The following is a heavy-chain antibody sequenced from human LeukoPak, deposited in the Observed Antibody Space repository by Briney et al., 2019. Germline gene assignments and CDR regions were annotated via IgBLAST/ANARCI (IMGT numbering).Heavy chain of an antibody. CDR2: IYYTGST. CDR3: ARRSYGDVPPDY. Sequence: SETLSLTCTVSGGSFGSNSWSWIRQPPGKGREWIGYIYYTGSTNYNPSLKSRVTISVDTSKNQFSLKLSSVTAADTAVYYCARRSYGDVPPDYWGQGTLVTVSS. J-gene: IGHJ4*02. D-gene: IGHD4-17*01. V-gene: IGHV4-59*08. CDR1: GGSFGSNS.